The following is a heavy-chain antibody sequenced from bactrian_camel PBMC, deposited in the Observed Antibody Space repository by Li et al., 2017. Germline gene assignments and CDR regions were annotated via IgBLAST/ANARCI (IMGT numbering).Heavy chain of an antibody. J-gene: IGHJ4*01. V-gene: IGHV3S53*01. CDR2: IDSHGTT. D-gene: IGHD2*01. CDR1: GSFDTRYC. Sequence: HVQLVESGGGSVQPGDSLRLSCSVRGSFDTRYCMGWFRQAPGKEREGVAAIDSHGTTSYADSVKGRFTISKDNAKNTLYLQMNSLKPEDTAMYYCAADRCEYCSGGYCQISFSGQGTQVTVS.